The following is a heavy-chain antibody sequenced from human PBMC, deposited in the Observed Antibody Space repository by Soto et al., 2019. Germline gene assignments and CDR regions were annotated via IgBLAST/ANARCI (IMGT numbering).Heavy chain of an antibody. D-gene: IGHD3-22*01. J-gene: IGHJ3*02. CDR1: GGSFSGYY. CDR3: ARGKNRSTMIVVVTSVAAFDI. Sequence: PSETLSLTCAVYGGSFSGYYWSWIRQPPGKGLEWIGEINHSGSTNYNPSLKSRVTISVDTSKNQFSLKLSSVTAADTAVYYCARGKNRSTMIVVVTSVAAFDIWGQGTMVTVSS. V-gene: IGHV4-34*01. CDR2: INHSGST.